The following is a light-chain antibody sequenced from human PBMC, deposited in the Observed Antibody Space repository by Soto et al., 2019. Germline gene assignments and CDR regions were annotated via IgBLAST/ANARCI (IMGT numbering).Light chain of an antibody. CDR1: QDISNF. J-gene: IGKJ4*01. CDR3: QQNNSLPLT. CDR2: DAS. Sequence: DIQMTQSPSSLSASVGDRVTITCQASQDISNFLNWYRQKPGKAPNLLIYDASTLETGVPLRFSGSGSGSYFSFTISSLQPEDVATYYCQQNNSLPLTFGGGTKVDIK. V-gene: IGKV1-33*01.